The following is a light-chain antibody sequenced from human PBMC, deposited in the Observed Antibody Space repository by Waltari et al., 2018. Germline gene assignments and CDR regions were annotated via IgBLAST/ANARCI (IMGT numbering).Light chain of an antibody. CDR2: VAS. V-gene: IGKV3-15*01. Sequence: EIVMTQSPATLSVSPGERATLSCRASQSVDSHVAWYKQEPGQAPRLLIYVASTRATDIPARFSGSGSGTKFTLTISSLQSEDSGVYYCQHYENWPHTFGGGTKVEIK. CDR1: QSVDSH. CDR3: QHYENWPHT. J-gene: IGKJ4*01.